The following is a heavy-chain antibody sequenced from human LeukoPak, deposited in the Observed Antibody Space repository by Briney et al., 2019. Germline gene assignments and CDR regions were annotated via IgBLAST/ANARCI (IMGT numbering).Heavy chain of an antibody. CDR3: ATASIILRFGNLEAALAGEEPNLAY. D-gene: IGHD1-7*01. V-gene: IGHV1-3*01. J-gene: IGHJ4*02. CDR2: INPRNGDM. CDR1: GYKFRDYT. Sequence: GSSVKISCKASGYKFRDYTIQWVRQAPGQSFEWMGWINPRNGDMKYSQRLQDRVTLTSDTSANTAFMELTRLRSDNTAVYPCATASIILRFGNLEAALAGEEPNLAYWGKGPLVTAS.